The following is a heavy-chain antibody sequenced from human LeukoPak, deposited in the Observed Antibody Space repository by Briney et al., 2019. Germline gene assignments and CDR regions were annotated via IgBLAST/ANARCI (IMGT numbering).Heavy chain of an antibody. CDR3: ARSGFGVVTAFDY. Sequence: IGYIYHSGSTYYNPSLKSRVTISVDRSKNQFSLKLSSVTAADTAVYYCARSGFGVVTAFDYWGQGTLVTVSS. J-gene: IGHJ4*02. CDR2: IYHSGST. V-gene: IGHV4-30-2*01. D-gene: IGHD3-3*01.